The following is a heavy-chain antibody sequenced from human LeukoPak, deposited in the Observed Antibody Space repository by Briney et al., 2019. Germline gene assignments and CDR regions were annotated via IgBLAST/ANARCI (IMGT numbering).Heavy chain of an antibody. CDR3: ARIRQWELYGGMVDY. D-gene: IGHD1-26*01. J-gene: IGHJ4*02. V-gene: IGHV4-39*07. CDR2: IYYSGST. Sequence: SETLSLTCTVSGGSISSSSYYWGWIRQPPGKGLERIGSIYYSGSTYYNPSLKSRVTISVDTSKNQFSLKLSSVTAADTAVYYCARIRQWELYGGMVDYWGQGTLVTVSS. CDR1: GGSISSSSYY.